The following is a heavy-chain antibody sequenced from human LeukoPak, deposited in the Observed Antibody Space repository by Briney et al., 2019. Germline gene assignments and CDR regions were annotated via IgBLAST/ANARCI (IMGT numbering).Heavy chain of an antibody. D-gene: IGHD3-22*01. J-gene: IGHJ3*01. V-gene: IGHV3-15*01. CDR1: GFSFSNIW. CDR3: TTFDDRDAFDF. Sequence: GGSLRLSCAASGFSFSNIWMSWVRQAPGKGLEWVGRIKSKTAGGTTDYAAPVKGRFTISRDESKNKLLLQMDSLKTEDTAVYYCTTFDDRDAFDFWDQGTMVTVSS. CDR2: IKSKTAGGTT.